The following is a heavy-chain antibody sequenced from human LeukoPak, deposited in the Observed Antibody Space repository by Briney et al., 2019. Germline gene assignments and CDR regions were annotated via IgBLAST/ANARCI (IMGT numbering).Heavy chain of an antibody. CDR1: GGSISSSSYY. CDR3: AREQWLVPDNWFDP. CDR2: IYYSGST. J-gene: IGHJ5*02. Sequence: SETLSLTCTVSGGSISSSSYYWGWIRQAPGKGLEWIGSIYYSGSTYYNPSLKSRVTISVDTSKNQFSLKLSSVTAADTAVYYCAREQWLVPDNWFDPWGQGTLVTVSS. V-gene: IGHV4-39*01. D-gene: IGHD6-19*01.